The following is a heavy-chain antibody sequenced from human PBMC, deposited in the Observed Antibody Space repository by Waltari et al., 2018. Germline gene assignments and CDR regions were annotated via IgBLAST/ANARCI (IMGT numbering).Heavy chain of an antibody. CDR3: ARDGVTIFGVIVTGGGFDY. CDR2: ISSSSSYI. CDR1: GYTFTSYG. V-gene: IGHV3-21*01. Sequence: VQLVQSGAEVKKPGASVKVSCKASGYTFTSYGISWVRQAPGKGLEWVSSISSSSSYIYYADSVKGRFTISRDNAKNSLYLQMNSLRAEDTAVYYCARDGVTIFGVIVTGGGFDYWGQGTLVTVSS. D-gene: IGHD3-3*01. J-gene: IGHJ4*02.